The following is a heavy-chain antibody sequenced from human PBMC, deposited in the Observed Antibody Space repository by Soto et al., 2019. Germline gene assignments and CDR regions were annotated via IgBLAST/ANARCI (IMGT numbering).Heavy chain of an antibody. CDR3: ARDIVVVPAALWGY. CDR2: INAGNGNT. J-gene: IGHJ4*02. D-gene: IGHD2-2*01. Sequence: QVQLVQSGAEVKKPGASVKVSCKASGYTFTSYAMHWVRQAPGQRLEWMGWINAGNGNTKYSQKFQGRVTITRDTSASTADMELSSLRSEDTAVYYCARDIVVVPAALWGYWGQGTLVTVSS. V-gene: IGHV1-3*01. CDR1: GYTFTSYA.